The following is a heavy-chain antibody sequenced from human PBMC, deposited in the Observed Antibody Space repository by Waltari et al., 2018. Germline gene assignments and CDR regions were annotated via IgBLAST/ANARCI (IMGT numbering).Heavy chain of an antibody. CDR1: GGSISRYY. Sequence: QVQLQESGPGLVKTSETLSLTCTVSGGSISRYYWSWIRQPPGQGLEWIGYIYYSGSTNYNPSLKSRVTISVDTSKNQFSLKLSSVTAADTAVYYCARDAASSGYYTKSRWFDPWGQGTLVTVSS. D-gene: IGHD3-3*01. J-gene: IGHJ5*02. CDR3: ARDAASSGYYTKSRWFDP. V-gene: IGHV4-59*01. CDR2: IYYSGST.